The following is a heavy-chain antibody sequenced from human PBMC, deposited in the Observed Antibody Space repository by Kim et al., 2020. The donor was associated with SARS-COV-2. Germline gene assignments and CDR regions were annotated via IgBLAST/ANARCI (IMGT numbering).Heavy chain of an antibody. CDR1: GFTFSSYG. CDR2: ISYDGSNK. CDR3: AKDRGGIAVAGSWPDY. D-gene: IGHD6-19*01. V-gene: IGHV3-30*18. J-gene: IGHJ4*02. Sequence: GGSLRLSCAASGFTFSSYGMHWVRQAPGKGLEWVAVISYDGSNKYYADSVKGRFTISRDNSKNTLYLQMNSLRAEDTAVYYCAKDRGGIAVAGSWPDYWGQGTLVTVSS.